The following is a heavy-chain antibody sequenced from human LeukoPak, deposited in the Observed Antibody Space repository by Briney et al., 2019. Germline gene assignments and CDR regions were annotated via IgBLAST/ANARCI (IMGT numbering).Heavy chain of an antibody. CDR2: INPNSGGT. CDR1: GYTFTCYY. CDR3: ARAHRTNGFFGY. J-gene: IGHJ4*02. Sequence: ASVKVSCKASGYTFTCYYMHWVRQAPGQGLEWMGWINPNSGGTNYAQKFQGRVTVTRDTSISTAYMELSRLRSDDTAVYYCARAHRTNGFFGYWGQGTLVTVSS. D-gene: IGHD1-1*01. V-gene: IGHV1-2*02.